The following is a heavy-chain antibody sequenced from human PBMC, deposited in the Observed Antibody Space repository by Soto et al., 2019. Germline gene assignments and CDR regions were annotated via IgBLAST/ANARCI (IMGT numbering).Heavy chain of an antibody. CDR1: GGSISSYY. V-gene: IGHV4-59*05. CDR2: IFYTGST. J-gene: IGHJ5*02. D-gene: IGHD6-13*01. Sequence: SETLSLTCTVSGGSISSYYWSWIRQPPGKGLERIGSIFYTGSTYYSPSLKGRLTISVDPSKNQFSLKLTSVTAADTAMYYCARPKTIGAAAGKGWFDPWGQGTLVTVSS. CDR3: ARPKTIGAAAGKGWFDP.